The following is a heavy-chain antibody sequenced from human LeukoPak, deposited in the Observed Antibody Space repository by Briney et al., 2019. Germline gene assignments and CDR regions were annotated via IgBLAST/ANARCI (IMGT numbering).Heavy chain of an antibody. CDR1: GFTFSTYS. J-gene: IGHJ6*03. V-gene: IGHV3-21*01. CDR2: ISSSSSYI. CDR3: ARGIAVAGYYYYMDV. Sequence: GGSLRLSCAASGFTFSTYSMNWVRQAPGKGLEWVSSISSSSSYIYYADSVKGRFTISRDNAKNSLYLQMNSLRAEDTAVYYCARGIAVAGYYYYMDVWGKGTTVTVSS. D-gene: IGHD6-19*01.